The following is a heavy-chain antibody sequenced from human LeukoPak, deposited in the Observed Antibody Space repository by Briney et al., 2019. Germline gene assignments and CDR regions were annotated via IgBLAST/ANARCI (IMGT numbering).Heavy chain of an antibody. J-gene: IGHJ3*02. Sequence: GGSLRLSCAASGFTFSSYGMHWVRQAPGKGLKWVAVISYDGSNKYYADSVKGRFTISRDNSKNTLYLQMNSLRAEDTAVYYCAKAKTTVTTYGAFDIWGQGTMVTVSS. CDR2: ISYDGSNK. CDR1: GFTFSSYG. V-gene: IGHV3-30*18. D-gene: IGHD4-17*01. CDR3: AKAKTTVTTYGAFDI.